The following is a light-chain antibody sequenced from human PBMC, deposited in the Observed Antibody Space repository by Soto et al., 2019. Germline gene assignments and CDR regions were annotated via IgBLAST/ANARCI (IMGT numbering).Light chain of an antibody. Sequence: EVGMTQSPATLSVSPGERATLSCRASQSVSSNLAWYQQKPGQTPRLLMYGASTRATGIPARFSGSGSGTGFTLTISSLQSEDFAVYYCQQYHKWPPFTFGGGTKVDIK. J-gene: IGKJ4*01. CDR1: QSVSSN. CDR2: GAS. CDR3: QQYHKWPPFT. V-gene: IGKV3-15*01.